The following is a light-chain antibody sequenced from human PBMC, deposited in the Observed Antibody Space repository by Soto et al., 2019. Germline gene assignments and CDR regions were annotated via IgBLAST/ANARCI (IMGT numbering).Light chain of an antibody. CDR3: LLYYVGAWV. Sequence: QAVVTQESSLTVSPGGTVTLTCASSTAAVTSGHYANWFQQKLGQAPRALIYNTNKKHSWTPARFSGSLLGAKAALTLSGVQPEDEAEYYCLLYYVGAWVFGGGTKVTVL. CDR1: TAAVTSGHY. J-gene: IGLJ3*02. V-gene: IGLV7-43*01. CDR2: NTN.